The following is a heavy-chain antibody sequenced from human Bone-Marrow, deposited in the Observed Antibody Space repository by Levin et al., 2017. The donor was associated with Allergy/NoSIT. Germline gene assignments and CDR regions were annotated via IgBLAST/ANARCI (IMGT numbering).Heavy chain of an antibody. CDR2: ISYTGNT. D-gene: IGHD2/OR15-2a*01. J-gene: IGHJ4*02. CDR3: ARHTGQYGSEYFSYFDY. CDR1: GGSISSYY. Sequence: KSSETLSLTCTVSGGSISSYYWTWIRQPPGKGLEWIAYISYTGNTKYNPSLKSRVTMSADTSKNQFSLRLSSVTASDTAVYSGARHTGQYGSEYFSYFDYWGQGTLVTVSS. V-gene: IGHV4-59*08.